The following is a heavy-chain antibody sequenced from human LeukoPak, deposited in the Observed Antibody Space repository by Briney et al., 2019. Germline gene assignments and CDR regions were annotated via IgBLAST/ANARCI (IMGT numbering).Heavy chain of an antibody. CDR2: IYTSGST. CDR1: GGSISSYY. V-gene: IGHV4-4*07. D-gene: IGHD3-3*01. J-gene: IGHJ3*02. Sequence: SETPSLTCTVSGGSISSYYWSWIRQPAGKGLEWIGRIYTSGSTNYNPSLKSRVTMSVDTSKNQFSLKLSSVTAADTAVYYCARDDRSATDFWSGYPNDAFDIWGQGTMVTVSS. CDR3: ARDDRSATDFWSGYPNDAFDI.